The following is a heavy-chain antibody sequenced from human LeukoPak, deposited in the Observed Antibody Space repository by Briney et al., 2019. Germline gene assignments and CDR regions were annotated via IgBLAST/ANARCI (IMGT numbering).Heavy chain of an antibody. J-gene: IGHJ6*02. CDR2: IWYEGANI. CDR3: ARWFDGTFAGRCVMDV. D-gene: IGHD3-10*01. CDR1: GFTFSSSG. Sequence: PGGSLRLSCTASGFTFSSSGMHWVRQAPGKGLEWVAVIWYEGANIYYRDSVKGRFTISRDDSKNTLYLQMNTLRAEDTAVYYCARWFDGTFAGRCVMDVWGQGTTVTVSS. V-gene: IGHV3-33*01.